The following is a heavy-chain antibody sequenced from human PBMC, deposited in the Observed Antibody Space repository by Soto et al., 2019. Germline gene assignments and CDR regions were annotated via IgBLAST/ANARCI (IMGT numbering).Heavy chain of an antibody. J-gene: IGHJ3*01. V-gene: IGHV3-23*01. CDR1: GFTFSSYA. Sequence: PGGSLRLSCAASGFTFSSYAMSWVRQAPGKGLEWVSAISAGAVATNYADSVKGRFTISRDNAKNILCLQMNSLRAEDTAVYYCAKARNSETAYDVFDFWGQGTVVTVSS. CDR3: AKARNSETAYDVFDF. CDR2: ISAGAVAT. D-gene: IGHD2-21*02.